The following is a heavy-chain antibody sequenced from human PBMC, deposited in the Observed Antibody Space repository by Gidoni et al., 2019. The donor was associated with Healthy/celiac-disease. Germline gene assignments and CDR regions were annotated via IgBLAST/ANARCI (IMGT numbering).Heavy chain of an antibody. Sequence: EVQLLESGGGLVQPGGSLRLSCAASGFNFSSYAMSWVRQAPGKGLEWVSAISGSGGSTYYADSVKGRFTISRDNSKNTLYLQMNSLRAEDTAVYYCAKDHRRNIVVVPAAIVHYFDYWGQGTLVTVSS. V-gene: IGHV3-23*01. CDR1: GFNFSSYA. CDR3: AKDHRRNIVVVPAAIVHYFDY. J-gene: IGHJ4*02. CDR2: ISGSGGST. D-gene: IGHD2-2*01.